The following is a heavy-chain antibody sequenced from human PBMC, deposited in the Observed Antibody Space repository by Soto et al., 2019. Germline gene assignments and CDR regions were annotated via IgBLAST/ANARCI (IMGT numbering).Heavy chain of an antibody. CDR1: GFTFSSYA. D-gene: IGHD3-3*01. Sequence: LRLSCAASGFTFSSYAMSWVRQAPGKGLEWVSAISGSGGSTYYADSVKGRFTISRDNSKNTLYLQMNGLRAEDTAVYYCAKAPLYDFWSGYYTQWGQGTLVTVSS. CDR3: AKAPLYDFWSGYYTQ. V-gene: IGHV3-23*01. J-gene: IGHJ4*02. CDR2: ISGSGGST.